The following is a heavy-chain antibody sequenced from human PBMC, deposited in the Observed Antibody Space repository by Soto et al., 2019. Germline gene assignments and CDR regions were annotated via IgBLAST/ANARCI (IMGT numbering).Heavy chain of an antibody. CDR2: ITWNTGRK. J-gene: IGHJ5*02. CDR1: GFTFDDYA. V-gene: IGHV3-9*01. CDR3: VQGLSSADSSLSVDCFDP. Sequence: PGGSLRLSCAASGFTFDDYAMHWVRQAPGKGLQWVSGITWNTGRKAYADSVKGRFTISRDNVKSFLYLQVNSLRAADTALYYCVQGLSSADSSLSVDCFDPWGLGSLVTVSS. D-gene: IGHD3-16*02.